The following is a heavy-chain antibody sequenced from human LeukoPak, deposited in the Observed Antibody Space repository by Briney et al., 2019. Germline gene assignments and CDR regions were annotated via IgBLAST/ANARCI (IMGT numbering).Heavy chain of an antibody. Sequence: ASVKVSCKASGGTFSSYAISWVRQAPGQGLEWMGGIIPIFGKANYAQKFKGRVTIAADEPTSTAYMELSSLRSEDTAVYYCARDLFHFYDSSGYFGRAYDYWGQGTLVTVSS. CDR3: ARDLFHFYDSSGYFGRAYDY. CDR1: GGTFSSYA. J-gene: IGHJ4*02. V-gene: IGHV1-69*13. CDR2: IIPIFGKA. D-gene: IGHD3-22*01.